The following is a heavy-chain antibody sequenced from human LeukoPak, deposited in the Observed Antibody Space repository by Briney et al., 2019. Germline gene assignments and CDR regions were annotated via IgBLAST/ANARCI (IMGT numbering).Heavy chain of an antibody. CDR3: ARLGIAEGGPIS. Sequence: SETLSLTCTVSGGSISSYYWGYIRQPPGKGLEWVGSIYYSGDTYYNPSLKSRVTMSVDTSTNQFSLKLSSVTAADTAVYYCARLGIAEGGPISWGQGTLVTVSS. D-gene: IGHD6-19*01. CDR2: IYYSGDT. CDR1: GGSISSYY. V-gene: IGHV4-39*01. J-gene: IGHJ5*02.